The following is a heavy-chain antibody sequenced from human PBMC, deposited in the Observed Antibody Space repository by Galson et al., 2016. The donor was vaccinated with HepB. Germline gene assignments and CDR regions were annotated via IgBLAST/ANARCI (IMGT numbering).Heavy chain of an antibody. D-gene: IGHD1-26*01. CDR1: GYSFAKYW. CDR2: IYPGDSDT. Sequence: QSGAEVKKPGESLKISCQGPGYSFAKYWIVWVRQMPGKGLEWMGIIYPGDSDTTYSPSFQGQVTISADKSISTAYLQWSSLKASDTAMYYCARQVGATHDHRGQGTLVTVSS. CDR3: ARQVGATHDH. V-gene: IGHV5-51*01. J-gene: IGHJ4*02.